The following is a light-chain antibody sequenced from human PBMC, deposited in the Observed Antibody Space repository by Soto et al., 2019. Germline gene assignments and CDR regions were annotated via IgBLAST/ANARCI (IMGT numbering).Light chain of an antibody. CDR3: QQYDKWPRT. CDR2: GAS. CDR1: QSVTNSF. Sequence: EIVMTQSPATLSVSPGEGATLSCRASQSVTNSFLAWYQQKPGQAPRLIIYGASRRATGIPDRFTGSGSGTDFTLTISRLEPEDFAVYYCQQYDKWPRTFGQGTKVDIK. V-gene: IGKV3-20*01. J-gene: IGKJ1*01.